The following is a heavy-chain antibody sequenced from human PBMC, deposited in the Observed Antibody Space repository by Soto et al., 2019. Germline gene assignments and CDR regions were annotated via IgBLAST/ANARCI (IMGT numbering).Heavy chain of an antibody. J-gene: IGHJ5*02. Sequence: ASVKVSCKASGFTFTSYGISWVRQAPGQGLEWMGWISAYNGNTNYAQKLQGRVTMTTDTSTSTAYMELRSLRSDDTAVYYCARVKQLVVGVNWFDPWGQGTLVTVSS. V-gene: IGHV1-18*01. D-gene: IGHD6-6*01. CDR3: ARVKQLVVGVNWFDP. CDR2: ISAYNGNT. CDR1: GFTFTSYG.